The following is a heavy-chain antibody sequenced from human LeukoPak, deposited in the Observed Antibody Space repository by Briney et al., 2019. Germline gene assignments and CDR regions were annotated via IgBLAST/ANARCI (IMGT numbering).Heavy chain of an antibody. Sequence: SVKVSCTASGFTFTSSAVQWVRQARGQRLEWIGWIVVGSGNTNYAQRFQERVTITRDMSTSTAYMELSSLRSEDTAVYYCAAEAAAGTFYFDYRGQGALVTVSS. CDR1: GFTFTSSA. J-gene: IGHJ4*02. CDR2: IVVGSGNT. CDR3: AAEAAAGTFYFDY. V-gene: IGHV1-58*01. D-gene: IGHD6-13*01.